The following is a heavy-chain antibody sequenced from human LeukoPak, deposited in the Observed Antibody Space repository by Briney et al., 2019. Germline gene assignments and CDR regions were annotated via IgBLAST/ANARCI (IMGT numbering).Heavy chain of an antibody. CDR1: GGSFSGYY. CDR3: VRYCSGGTCYSGFDF. V-gene: IGHV4-34*01. Sequence: SETLSLTCAVYGGSFSGYYWSWIRQPPGKGLEWIGIIYHSGSTYYNPSLKSRVTISVDTSKNQFSLKLSSVTAADTAVYYCVRYCSGGTCYSGFDFWGQGTLVTVSS. CDR2: IYHSGST. D-gene: IGHD2-15*01. J-gene: IGHJ4*02.